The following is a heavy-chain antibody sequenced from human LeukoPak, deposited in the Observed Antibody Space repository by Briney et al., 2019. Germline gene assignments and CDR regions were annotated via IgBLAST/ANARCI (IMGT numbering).Heavy chain of an antibody. CDR3: ARLGSQGGVAALDY. D-gene: IGHD6-25*01. Sequence: GGSLRLSCAASGFTFSSYWMHRVRQAPGKGLVWVSRINSEGSSIGYADSVKGRFTISRDNAKNTLYLQMNSLRAEDTAVYYCARLGSQGGVAALDYWGQGTLVTISS. CDR2: INSEGSSI. CDR1: GFTFSSYW. V-gene: IGHV3-74*01. J-gene: IGHJ4*02.